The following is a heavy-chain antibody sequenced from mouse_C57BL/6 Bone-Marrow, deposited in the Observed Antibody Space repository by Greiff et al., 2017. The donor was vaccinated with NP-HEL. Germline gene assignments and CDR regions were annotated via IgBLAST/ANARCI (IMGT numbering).Heavy chain of an antibody. CDR1: GFTFSDYY. CDR2: ISNGGGST. CDR3: ARHSNYYVSSYGYFDV. D-gene: IGHD1-1*01. V-gene: IGHV5-12*01. Sequence: EVQGVESGGGLVQPGGSLKLSCAASGFTFSDYYMYWVRQTPEKRLEWVAYISNGGGSTYYPDTVKGRFTISRDNAKNTLYLQMSRLKSEDTAMYYCARHSNYYVSSYGYFDVWGTGTTVTVSS. J-gene: IGHJ1*03.